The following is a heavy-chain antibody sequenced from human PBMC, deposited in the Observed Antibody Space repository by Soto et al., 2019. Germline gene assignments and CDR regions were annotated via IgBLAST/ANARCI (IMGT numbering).Heavy chain of an antibody. D-gene: IGHD1-26*01. V-gene: IGHV3-23*01. J-gene: IGHJ3*02. CDR3: AKDHNYDGSYYTPAFGI. Sequence: GSLRLSCAASGITFSSYAMNWVRQAPGKGLEWDSAISGSGGSTYYADSVKGRFTISRDNSKNTLYMQMNSLRAEDRAGYYCAKDHNYDGSYYTPAFGIWGQGTMVTVS. CDR2: ISGSGGST. CDR1: GITFSSYA.